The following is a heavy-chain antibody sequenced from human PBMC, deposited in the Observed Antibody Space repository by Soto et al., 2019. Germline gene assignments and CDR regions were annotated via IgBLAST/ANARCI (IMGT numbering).Heavy chain of an antibody. J-gene: IGHJ4*02. D-gene: IGHD3-9*01. V-gene: IGHV4-4*02. CDR3: ARENYDILTGYSTFDY. CDR1: SGSISSSNW. CDR2: IYQSGSN. Sequence: SETLSLTCAVSSGSISSSNWWSWVRQPPGKGLEWIGEIYQSGSNKYNPSLKSRITKTVDKSKKQFSLKLSSVNAADTAVYYCARENYDILTGYSTFDYWGQGTLVTVS.